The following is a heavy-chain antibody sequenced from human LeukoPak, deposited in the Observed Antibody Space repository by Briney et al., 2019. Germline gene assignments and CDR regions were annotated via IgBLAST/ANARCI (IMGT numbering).Heavy chain of an antibody. Sequence: GGSLRLSCTASGLIFRNYAMTWVRQAPRKGLEWVSTISGDGTETFYADSVKGRFTISRDNSKNTHYLQMSSLRPEDTGIYYCAKGGHYSFFDYWGQGTLVTVSS. V-gene: IGHV3-23*01. J-gene: IGHJ4*02. D-gene: IGHD4-11*01. CDR3: AKGGHYSFFDY. CDR2: ISGDGTET. CDR1: GLIFRNYA.